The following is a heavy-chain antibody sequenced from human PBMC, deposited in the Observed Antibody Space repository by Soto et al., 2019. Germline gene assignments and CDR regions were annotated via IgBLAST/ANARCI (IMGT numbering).Heavy chain of an antibody. V-gene: IGHV4-31*03. CDR1: GGSISSGGYY. CDR3: ARVIVVQNAGVGWFDP. CDR2: VDYRGST. Sequence: QVQLQESGPGLVKPSQTLSLTCTVSGGSISSGGYYWSWIRQHPGKGLEWIGCVDYRGSTYYNPSLKIRVSISVDTSKNQFSLKLSSVTAADTAVYYCARVIVVQNAGVGWFDPWGQGTLGTVSS. J-gene: IGHJ5*02. D-gene: IGHD2-2*01.